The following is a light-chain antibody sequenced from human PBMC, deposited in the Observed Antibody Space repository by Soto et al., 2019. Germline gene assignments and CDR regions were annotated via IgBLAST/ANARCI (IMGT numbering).Light chain of an antibody. CDR3: QQYNSYPWT. V-gene: IGKV1-5*01. Sequence: DIQLTQSPSTLSASVGDRVIITCRTSQRISTWLAWYQQKPGEAPQPLIYAASTLESGVPSRFSGSGSGTEFTLTISSLQPDDFATYYCQQYNSYPWTFGQGSTVEIK. J-gene: IGKJ1*01. CDR1: QRISTW. CDR2: AAS.